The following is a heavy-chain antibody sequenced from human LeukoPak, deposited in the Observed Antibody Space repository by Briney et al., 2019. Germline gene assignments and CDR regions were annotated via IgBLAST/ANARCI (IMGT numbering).Heavy chain of an antibody. V-gene: IGHV4-59*01. CDR2: IYYSGST. Sequence: SETLSLTCTVSGGSISSYDWSWIRQPAGKGLEWIGYIYYSGSTNYNPSLKSRVTISVDTSRNQFSLKLSSVTAADTAVYYCARNGYLRSGNYYYYYYMDVWGKGTTVTVSS. CDR3: ARNGYLRSGNYYYYYYMDV. D-gene: IGHD5/OR15-5a*01. CDR1: GGSISSYD. J-gene: IGHJ6*03.